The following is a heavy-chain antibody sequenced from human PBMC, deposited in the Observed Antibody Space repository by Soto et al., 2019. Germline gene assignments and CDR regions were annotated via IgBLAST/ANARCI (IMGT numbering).Heavy chain of an antibody. CDR1: GGSLSSGYY. J-gene: IGHJ6*01. D-gene: IGHD3-3*02. CDR2: IYYSGNT. CDR3: ARDAPVALGAYNSMDV. Sequence: SETLSLTCTVSGGSLSSGYYWSLMRQHPVKGLEWIGYIYYSGNTYYNPSLKSRVSISLDTSKSQFSLKLDSVTAADTAVYYCARDAPVALGAYNSMDVWGQVTPVAVSS. V-gene: IGHV4-31*03.